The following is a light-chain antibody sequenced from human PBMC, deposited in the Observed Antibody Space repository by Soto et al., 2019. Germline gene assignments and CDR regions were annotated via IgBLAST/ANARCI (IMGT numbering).Light chain of an antibody. CDR2: KAS. V-gene: IGKV1-5*03. CDR3: QQYNSYSRT. CDR1: QSISTW. Sequence: DIQMTQSPSTLPAYVGDRLTITCRASQSISTWLAWYQQRPGKGPKLLIYKASNLQGGVSSRFSGSGSGTEFTLTISGLQPDDFATYYCQQYNSYSRTFGQGTKVDIK. J-gene: IGKJ1*01.